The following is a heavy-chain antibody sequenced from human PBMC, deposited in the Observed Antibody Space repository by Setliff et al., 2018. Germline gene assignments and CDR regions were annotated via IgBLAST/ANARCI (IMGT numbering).Heavy chain of an antibody. V-gene: IGHV3-48*04. J-gene: IGHJ6*02. CDR3: ARDGVSYAMDV. CDR2: ISGSGTTI. Sequence: GGSLRLSCVGSGFTISGYAMTWVRQAPGKGLEWLSKISGSGTTIFYADSVRGRFTISRDNAKNLLYLQMNNLRVEDTALYSCARDGVSYAMDVWGHGTTVTVSS. CDR1: GFTISGYA.